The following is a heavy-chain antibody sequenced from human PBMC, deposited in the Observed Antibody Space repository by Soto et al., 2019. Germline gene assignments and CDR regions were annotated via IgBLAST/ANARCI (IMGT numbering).Heavy chain of an antibody. CDR3: ARGRDSSSWYSGDWFDP. CDR2: ISAYNGIT. J-gene: IGHJ5*02. Sequence: ASVKVSCKASGYTFTSYGISWVRQAPGQGLEWMGWISAYNGITNYAQKLQGRVTMTTDTSTSTAYMELRSLRSDDTAVYYCARGRDSSSWYSGDWFDPWGQGTLVTVSS. CDR1: GYTFTSYG. D-gene: IGHD6-13*01. V-gene: IGHV1-18*01.